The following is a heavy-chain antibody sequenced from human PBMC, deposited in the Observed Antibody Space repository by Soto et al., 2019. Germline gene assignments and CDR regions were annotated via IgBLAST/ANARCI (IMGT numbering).Heavy chain of an antibody. CDR1: GGSISSSSYY. Sequence: SETLSLTCTVSGGSISSSSYYWGWIRQPPGKGLEWIGSIYYSGSTYYNPSLKSRVTISVDTSKNQFSLKLSSVTAADTVVYYCARRPHLRHIVVVTAIYAFDIWGQGTMVTVSS. CDR3: ARRPHLRHIVVVTAIYAFDI. D-gene: IGHD2-21*02. V-gene: IGHV4-39*01. CDR2: IYYSGST. J-gene: IGHJ3*02.